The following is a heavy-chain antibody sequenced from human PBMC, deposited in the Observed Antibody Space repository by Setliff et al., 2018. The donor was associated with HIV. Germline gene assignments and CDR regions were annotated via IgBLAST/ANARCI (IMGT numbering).Heavy chain of an antibody. CDR1: GYSFTAYG. Sequence: GASVKVSCKASGYSFTAYGISWVRQAPGQGFEWMGWINIDSGHTNFAQKFQDRVTVTTDTSTNTTYMELSSLRSEDTAVYYCARSLGHDYGDNDSPLYNWFDPWGQGTLVTVSS. CDR2: INIDSGHT. CDR3: ARSLGHDYGDNDSPLYNWFDP. D-gene: IGHD4-17*01. J-gene: IGHJ5*02. V-gene: IGHV1-18*01.